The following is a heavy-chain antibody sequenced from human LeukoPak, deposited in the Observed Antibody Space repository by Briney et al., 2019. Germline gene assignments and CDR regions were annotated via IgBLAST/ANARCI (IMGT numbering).Heavy chain of an antibody. CDR3: ARPLGYCSSTSCYEEDY. CDR2: IIPIFGTA. V-gene: IGHV1-69*13. Sequence: SVKVSCKASVGTFSSYAICWVRQAPEQGLEWMGEIIPIFGTANYAQKFQGRVTITADESTSTAYMELSSLRSEDTAVYYCARPLGYCSSTSCYEEDYWGQGTLVTVSS. D-gene: IGHD2-2*01. J-gene: IGHJ4*02. CDR1: VGTFSSYA.